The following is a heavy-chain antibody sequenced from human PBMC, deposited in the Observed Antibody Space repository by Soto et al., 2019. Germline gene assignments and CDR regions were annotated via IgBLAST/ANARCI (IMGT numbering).Heavy chain of an antibody. V-gene: IGHV3-30*18. CDR1: GFTFSSYG. Sequence: QVQPVESGGGVVQPGRSLRLSCAASGFTFSSYGMHWVRQAPGKGLEWVAVISYDGSNKYYADSVKGRFTISRDNSKNTLYLQMNSLRAEDTAVYYCAYDYGDVGSFDYWGQGTLVTVSS. CDR2: ISYDGSNK. D-gene: IGHD4-17*01. J-gene: IGHJ4*02. CDR3: AYDYGDVGSFDY.